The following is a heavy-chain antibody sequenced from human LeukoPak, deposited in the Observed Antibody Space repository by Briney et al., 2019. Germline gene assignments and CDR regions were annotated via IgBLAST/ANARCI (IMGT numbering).Heavy chain of an antibody. V-gene: IGHV2-5*01. CDR2: IYWHDDN. CDR3: AHRLTGHIVDY. J-gene: IGHJ4*02. D-gene: IGHD7-27*01. CDR1: GFSLSTSVVG. Sequence: GPTLVKPTQTLTLTCTFSGFSLSTSVVGVGWIRQPPGKAMEWLALIYWHDDNRYSPSLKSRLTITKDTSKNQVVLTMTNMDPVDTGRYYCAHRLTGHIVDYCGQGTLVTVSS.